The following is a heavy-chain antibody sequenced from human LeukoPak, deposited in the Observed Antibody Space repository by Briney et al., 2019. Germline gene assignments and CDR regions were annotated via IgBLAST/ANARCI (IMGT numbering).Heavy chain of an antibody. Sequence: SETLSLTCTVSGGSISSSSYYWGWTRQPPGKGLEWIGSIYYSGSTYYNPSLKSRVTISVDTSKNQFSLKLSSVAAADTAVYYCARPTRGYSSSWYYFDYWGQGTLVTVSS. CDR3: ARPTRGYSSSWYYFDY. V-gene: IGHV4-39*01. D-gene: IGHD6-13*01. CDR1: GGSISSSSYY. J-gene: IGHJ4*02. CDR2: IYYSGST.